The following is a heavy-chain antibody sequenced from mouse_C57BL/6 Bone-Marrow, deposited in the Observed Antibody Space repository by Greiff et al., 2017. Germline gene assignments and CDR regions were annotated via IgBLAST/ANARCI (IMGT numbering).Heavy chain of an antibody. J-gene: IGHJ1*03. CDR1: GYTFTSYG. V-gene: IGHV1-81*01. CDR3: ARCPITTVVATPYWYFDV. CDR2: IYPRSGNT. D-gene: IGHD1-1*01. Sequence: LVESGAELARPGASVKLSCKASGYTFTSYGISWVKQRTGQGLEWIGEIYPRSGNTYYNEKFKGKATLTADKSSSTAYMELRSLTSEDSAVYFCARCPITTVVATPYWYFDVWGTGTTVTVSS.